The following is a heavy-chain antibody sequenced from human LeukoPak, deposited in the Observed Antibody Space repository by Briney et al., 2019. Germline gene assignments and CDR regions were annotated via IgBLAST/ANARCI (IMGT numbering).Heavy chain of an antibody. CDR3: ARFAGPATLTNWFDP. CDR1: GGSISSSSYY. Sequence: SETLSLTCTVSGGSISSSSYYWGWIRQPPGKELEWIGSIYYSGSTYYNPSLKSRVTISVDTSKNQFSLKLSSVTAADTAVYYCARFAGPATLTNWFDPWGQGTLVTVSS. J-gene: IGHJ5*02. D-gene: IGHD1-26*01. CDR2: IYYSGST. V-gene: IGHV4-39*07.